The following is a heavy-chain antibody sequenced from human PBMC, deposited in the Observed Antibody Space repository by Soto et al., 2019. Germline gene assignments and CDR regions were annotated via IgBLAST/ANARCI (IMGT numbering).Heavy chain of an antibody. CDR3: ARHSSGWYQDYYYYGMDV. J-gene: IGHJ6*02. CDR1: GGTFSSYA. V-gene: IGHV1-69*13. D-gene: IGHD6-19*01. Sequence: SVKVSCKASGGTFSSYAISWVRQAPGQGLEWMGGIIPIFGTANYAQKFQGRVTITADESTSTAYMELSSLRSEDTAVYYCARHSSGWYQDYYYYGMDVWGQGTTVTVSS. CDR2: IIPIFGTA.